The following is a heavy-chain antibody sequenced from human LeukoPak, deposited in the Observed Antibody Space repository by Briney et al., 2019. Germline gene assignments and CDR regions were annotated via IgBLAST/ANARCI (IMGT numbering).Heavy chain of an antibody. J-gene: IGHJ4*02. V-gene: IGHV4-59*01. Sequence: SETLSLTCNVSGGSIRSYYWSWIRQPPGKGLEWIGFISYSGYTNYNPSLKSRVTISVDTSKNQFSLKLSSVTVADTAVYHCAREVPDSIGYYFDYWGQGTLVTVSS. D-gene: IGHD3-22*01. CDR3: AREVPDSIGYYFDY. CDR2: ISYSGYT. CDR1: GGSIRSYY.